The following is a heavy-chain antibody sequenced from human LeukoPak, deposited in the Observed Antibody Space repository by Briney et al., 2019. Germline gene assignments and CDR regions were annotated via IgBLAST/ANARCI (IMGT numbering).Heavy chain of an antibody. CDR3: ARGYQLPNWFDP. J-gene: IGHJ5*02. CDR1: GGSISSYY. Sequence: SSETLSLTCTVSGGSISSYYWSWIRQPSGKGLEWIGYIYYSGSTNYNPSLKSRVTISVDTSKNQFSLKLSSVTAADTAVYYCARGYQLPNWFDPWGQGTLVTVSS. D-gene: IGHD2-2*01. CDR2: IYYSGST. V-gene: IGHV4-59*08.